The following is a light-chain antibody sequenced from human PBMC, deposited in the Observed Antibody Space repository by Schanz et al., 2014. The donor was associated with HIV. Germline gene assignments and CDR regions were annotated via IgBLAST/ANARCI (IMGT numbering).Light chain of an antibody. CDR2: DVS. CDR3: CSYAGSSTSV. V-gene: IGLV2-14*03. CDR1: SSDVGGYNY. J-gene: IGLJ2*01. Sequence: QSALTQPASVSGSPGQAITISCTGTSSDVGGYNYVSWYQQHPNKAPKLMIFDVSNRPSGVSSRFSGSKSGNTASLTISGLQAEDEADYYCCSYAGSSTSVFGGGTKLTVL.